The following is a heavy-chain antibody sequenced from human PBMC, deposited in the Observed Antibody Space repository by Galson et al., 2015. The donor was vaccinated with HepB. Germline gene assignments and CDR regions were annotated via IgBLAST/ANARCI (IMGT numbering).Heavy chain of an antibody. D-gene: IGHD6-13*01. J-gene: IGHJ6*02. CDR1: GYTFTGYY. CDR3: ARSIAAAGTYSYYYGMDV. CDR2: INPNSGGT. V-gene: IGHV1-2*04. Sequence: SVKVSCKASGYTFTGYYMHWVRQAPGQGLEWMGWINPNSGGTNYAQKFQGWVTMTRDTSISTAYMELSRLRSDDTAVYYCARSIAAAGTYSYYYGMDVWGQGTTVTVSS.